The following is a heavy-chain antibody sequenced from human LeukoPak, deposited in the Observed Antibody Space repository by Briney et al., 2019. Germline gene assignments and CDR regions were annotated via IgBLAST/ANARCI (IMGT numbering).Heavy chain of an antibody. CDR2: ISYDGSNK. J-gene: IGHJ4*02. CDR1: GFTFSSYA. CDR3: AKSWYAPYYFDY. D-gene: IGHD6-13*01. Sequence: GGSLRLSCAASGFTFSSYAMHWVRQAPGKGLEWVAVISYDGSNKYYADSVKGRFTISRDNSKNTLYLQMDSLRAEDTAVYYCAKSWYAPYYFDYWGQGTLVTVSS. V-gene: IGHV3-30*04.